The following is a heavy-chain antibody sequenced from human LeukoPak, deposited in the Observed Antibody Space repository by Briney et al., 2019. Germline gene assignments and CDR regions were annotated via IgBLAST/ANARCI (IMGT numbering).Heavy chain of an antibody. Sequence: GESLKISCQASGYSFTSYWIGWMHQIPGKGLEWMGVVFPGDSDTTYSPSFQGQVIISVDKSISTAYLQWRTLKTSDTAIYYCARSNSGYDYRSAFDLWGQGSLVTVSS. CDR1: GYSFTSYW. J-gene: IGHJ4*02. CDR2: VFPGDSDT. V-gene: IGHV5-51*07. CDR3: ARSNSGYDYRSAFDL. D-gene: IGHD3-10*01.